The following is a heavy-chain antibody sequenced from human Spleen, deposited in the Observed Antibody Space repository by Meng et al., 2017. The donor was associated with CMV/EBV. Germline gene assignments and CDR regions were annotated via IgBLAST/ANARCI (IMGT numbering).Heavy chain of an antibody. V-gene: IGHV4-59*01. J-gene: IGHJ6*02. CDR2: IYYSGST. CDR3: ARGGDYYYYYGMDV. Sequence: SETLSLTCTVSGGSISSYYWSWIRQPPGKGLEWIGYIYYSGSTNYNPSLKSRVTISVDTSKNQFSLKLSSVTAADTAVYYCARGGDYYYYYGMDVWGQGTTVTVSS. CDR1: GGSISSYY.